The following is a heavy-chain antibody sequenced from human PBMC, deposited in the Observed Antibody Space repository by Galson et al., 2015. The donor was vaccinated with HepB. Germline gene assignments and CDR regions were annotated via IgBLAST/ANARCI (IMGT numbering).Heavy chain of an antibody. D-gene: IGHD3-22*01. Sequence: SVKVSCKASGYTFSNYAMHWVRQAPGQGLEWMGWINTANGETKYSQMFQGRVTITRDTSASTAYVDLSSLTSEDTAVYYCARDGMSDNYGEYCDYWGQGTLVSVFS. CDR2: INTANGET. CDR3: ARDGMSDNYGEYCDY. CDR1: GYTFSNYA. V-gene: IGHV1-3*04. J-gene: IGHJ4*02.